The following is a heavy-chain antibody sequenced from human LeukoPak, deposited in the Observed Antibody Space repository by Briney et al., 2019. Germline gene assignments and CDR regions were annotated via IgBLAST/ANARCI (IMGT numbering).Heavy chain of an antibody. Sequence: SETLSLTCTVSGGSISSYYWSWIRQPPGKGLEWIGYIYYSGSTNYNPSLKSRVTISVDTSKNQFSLKLSSVTAADTAVYYCARGLRGDGYKIRWDYYYYYGMDVWGQGTTVTVSS. CDR3: ARGLRGDGYKIRWDYYYYYGMDV. CDR1: GGSISSYY. V-gene: IGHV4-59*12. J-gene: IGHJ6*02. D-gene: IGHD5-24*01. CDR2: IYYSGST.